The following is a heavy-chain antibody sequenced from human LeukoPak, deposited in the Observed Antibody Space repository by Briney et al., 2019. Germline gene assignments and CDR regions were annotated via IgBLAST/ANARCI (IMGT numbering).Heavy chain of an antibody. J-gene: IGHJ4*02. CDR3: AKDLTGHGDYSPFDY. CDR1: GFTFSSYG. CDR2: ISGSGGST. V-gene: IGHV3-23*01. Sequence: GGSLRLSCAASGFTFSSYGMSWVRQAPGKGLEWVSAISGSGGSTYYADSVKGRFTISRDNSKNTLYLQMNSLRAEDTALYYCAKDLTGHGDYSPFDYWGQGTLVTVSS. D-gene: IGHD4-17*01.